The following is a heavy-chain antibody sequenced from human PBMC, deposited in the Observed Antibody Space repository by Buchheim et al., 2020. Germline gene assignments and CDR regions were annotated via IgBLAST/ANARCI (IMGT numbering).Heavy chain of an antibody. V-gene: IGHV1-46*01. D-gene: IGHD3-22*01. CDR2: INPSGGST. CDR1: GYTFTSYY. Sequence: QVQLVQSGAEVKKPGASVKVSCKASGYTFTSYYMHWVRQAPGQGLEWMGIINPSGGSTSYAQKFQGRVTMTRDTSTSTVYMELSSLRSEDTAVYYCERDCSNYYDSSGYSCMDYWGQGTL. CDR3: ERDCSNYYDSSGYSCMDY. J-gene: IGHJ4*02.